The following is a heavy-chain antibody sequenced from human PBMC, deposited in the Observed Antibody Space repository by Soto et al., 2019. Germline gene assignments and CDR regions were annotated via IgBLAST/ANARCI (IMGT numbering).Heavy chain of an antibody. CDR3: AKGSSSWYYPHLDY. CDR1: GFTFSDYG. CDR2: ISSDGSSQ. D-gene: IGHD6-13*01. J-gene: IGHJ4*02. Sequence: GSLRLSCVASGFTFSDYGMHWVRQAPGKGLEWLTIISSDGSSQNYADSVKGRFTISRDNSKNTLYLQMNSLRAEDTAMYYCAKGSSSWYYPHLDYWGQGTLVTVSS. V-gene: IGHV3-30*18.